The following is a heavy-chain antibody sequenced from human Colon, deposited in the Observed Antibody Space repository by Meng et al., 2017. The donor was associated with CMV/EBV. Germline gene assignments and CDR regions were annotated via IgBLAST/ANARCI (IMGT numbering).Heavy chain of an antibody. CDR3: VRARASEYYYYYGMDV. V-gene: IGHV1-58*01. J-gene: IGHJ6*02. CDR1: GFNFIESG. D-gene: IGHD6-6*01. Sequence: SVKVSCKASGFNFIESGVQWVRQGRGERLEWIGWIGIVSGKTNYAPDFQERVTITRDMSASTVYMELNSLKSEDTAVYYWVRARASEYYYYYGMDVWGQGTTVTVSS. CDR2: IGIVSGKT.